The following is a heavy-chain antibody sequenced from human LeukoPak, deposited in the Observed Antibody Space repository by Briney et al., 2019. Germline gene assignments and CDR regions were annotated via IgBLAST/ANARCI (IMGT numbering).Heavy chain of an antibody. D-gene: IGHD3-10*01. CDR2: INHSGST. V-gene: IGHV4-34*01. CDR1: GGSFSGYY. CDR3: ARGPPTYYGSGSYYYY. J-gene: IGHJ4*02. Sequence: PSETLSLTCAVYGGSFSGYYWSWIRQPPRKGLEWIGEINHSGSTNYNLSLKSRVTISVDTSKNQFSLKLSSVTAADTAVYYCARGPPTYYGSGSYYYYWGQGTLVTVSS.